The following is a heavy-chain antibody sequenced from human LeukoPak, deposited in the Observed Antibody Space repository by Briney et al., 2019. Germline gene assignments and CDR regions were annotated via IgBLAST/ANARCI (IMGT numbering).Heavy chain of an antibody. J-gene: IGHJ6*04. D-gene: IGHD3-10*01. Sequence: GGSLRLSCAASGFTFSSYAMSWVRQAPGKGLEWVSAISGSGGSTYYADSVKGRFTISRDNSKNTLYLQMNSLRAEDTAVYYCAKRSITTVRGVTYYYGMDVWGKGTTVTVSS. V-gene: IGHV3-23*01. CDR1: GFTFSSYA. CDR2: ISGSGGST. CDR3: AKRSITTVRGVTYYYGMDV.